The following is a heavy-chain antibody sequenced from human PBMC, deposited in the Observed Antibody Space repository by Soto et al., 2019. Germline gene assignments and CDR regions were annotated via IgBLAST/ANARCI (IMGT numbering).Heavy chain of an antibody. J-gene: IGHJ4*02. V-gene: IGHV4-30-4*01. Sequence: SETLSLTCTVSGGSISSGDYYWSWLRQPPGKGLEWIGYIYYSGSTYYNPSLKSRVTISVDTSKNQFSLKLSSVTAADTAVYYCASYDSSGYYYDYWGQATLVTSPQ. D-gene: IGHD3-22*01. CDR3: ASYDSSGYYYDY. CDR1: GGSISSGDYY. CDR2: IYYSGST.